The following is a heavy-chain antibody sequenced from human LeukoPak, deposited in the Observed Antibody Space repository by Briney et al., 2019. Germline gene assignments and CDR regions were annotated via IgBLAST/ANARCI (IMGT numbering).Heavy chain of an antibody. CDR1: GFTFSSYS. CDR2: ISSSSSYI. J-gene: IGHJ4*02. Sequence: GGSLRLSCAASGFTFSSYSMNWVRQAPGKGLEWVSSISSSSSYIYYADSVKGRFTISRDNAKNSLYLQMSSLRAEDTAVYYCASDPARDYYDSSGYFRWIDYWGQGTLVTVSS. CDR3: ASDPARDYYDSSGYFRWIDY. D-gene: IGHD3-22*01. V-gene: IGHV3-21*04.